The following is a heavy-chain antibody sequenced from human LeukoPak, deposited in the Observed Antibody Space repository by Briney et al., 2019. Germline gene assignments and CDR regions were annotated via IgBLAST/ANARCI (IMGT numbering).Heavy chain of an antibody. Sequence: GGSLRLSCAASGFTFSNAWMTWVRQAPGKGLQWVGRIKSKIDGGTTDYAAPVKGRFTISRDNAKNTLFLQMNSLRVEDTAVYYCTMDLTGELDYWGQGTLVSVSS. D-gene: IGHD7-27*01. CDR2: IKSKIDGGTT. CDR1: GFTFSNAW. V-gene: IGHV3-15*05. J-gene: IGHJ4*02. CDR3: TMDLTGELDY.